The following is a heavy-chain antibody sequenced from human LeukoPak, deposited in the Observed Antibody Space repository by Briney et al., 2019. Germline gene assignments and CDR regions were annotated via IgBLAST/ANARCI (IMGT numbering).Heavy chain of an antibody. CDR1: GFTFSSYA. J-gene: IGHJ4*02. Sequence: PGRSLRLSCAASGFTFSSYAMHWVRQAPGKGLEWVAVISYDGSNKYYADSVKGRFTISRDNSKNTLYLQVNSLKTEDTAVYYCTTEPLGSSWYYFDYWGQGTLVTVSS. V-gene: IGHV3-30-3*01. D-gene: IGHD6-13*01. CDR3: TTEPLGSSWYYFDY. CDR2: ISYDGSNK.